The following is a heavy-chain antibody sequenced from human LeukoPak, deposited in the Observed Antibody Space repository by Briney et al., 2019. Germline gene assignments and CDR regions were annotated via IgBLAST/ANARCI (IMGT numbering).Heavy chain of an antibody. Sequence: GGSLRLSCAASGFTFSSYSMNWVRQAPGKGLEWVSSISSSSSYIYYADSVKGRFTISRDNAKNSLYLQMNSLRAEDAAVYYCARDYLRDPFDYWGQGTLVTVSS. J-gene: IGHJ4*02. CDR3: ARDYLRDPFDY. D-gene: IGHD3-3*01. CDR2: ISSSSSYI. CDR1: GFTFSSYS. V-gene: IGHV3-21*01.